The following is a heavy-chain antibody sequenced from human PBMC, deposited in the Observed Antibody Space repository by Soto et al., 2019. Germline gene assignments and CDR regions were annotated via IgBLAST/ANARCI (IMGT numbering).Heavy chain of an antibody. D-gene: IGHD5-12*01. V-gene: IGHV3-7*01. CDR3: ARDGGYGSDY. CDR2: IKQDGSEK. J-gene: IGHJ4*02. CDR1: GFTFSSYA. Sequence: GGSLRLSCAASGFTFSSYAMSWVRQAPGKGLEWVANIKQDGSEKYYVDSVKGRFTISRDNAKNSLYLQMNSLRAEDTAVYYCARDGGYGSDYWGQGTLVTVSS.